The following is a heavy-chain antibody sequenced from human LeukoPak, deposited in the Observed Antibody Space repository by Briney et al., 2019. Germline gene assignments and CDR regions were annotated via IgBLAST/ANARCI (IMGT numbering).Heavy chain of an antibody. J-gene: IGHJ4*02. Sequence: GGSLRLSCAASGFTFSSYGMYWVRQAPGKGLEWVAVISYDGSNKYYADSVKGRFTISRDNSKNTLYLQMNSLRAEDTAVYYCAKGVYGGNSGRLDYWGQGALVTVSS. CDR1: GFTFSSYG. CDR3: AKGVYGGNSGRLDY. V-gene: IGHV3-30*18. D-gene: IGHD4-23*01. CDR2: ISYDGSNK.